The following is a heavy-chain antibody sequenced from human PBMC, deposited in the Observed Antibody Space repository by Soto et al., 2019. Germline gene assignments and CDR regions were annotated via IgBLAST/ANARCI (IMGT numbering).Heavy chain of an antibody. CDR2: ISGSGGST. V-gene: IGHV3-23*01. D-gene: IGHD2-8*01. CDR3: AKVDCTNGVCYEPNYYYYMDV. CDR1: GFTFSSYA. J-gene: IGHJ6*03. Sequence: GGSLRLSCAASGFTFSSYAMSWVRQAPGKGLEWVSAISGSGGSTYYADSVKGRFTISRDNSKNTLYLQMNSLRAEDTAVYYCAKVDCTNGVCYEPNYYYYMDVWGKGTTVTVSS.